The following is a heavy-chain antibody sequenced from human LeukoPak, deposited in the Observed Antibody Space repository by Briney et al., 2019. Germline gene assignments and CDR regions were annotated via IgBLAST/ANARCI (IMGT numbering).Heavy chain of an antibody. V-gene: IGHV3-23*01. CDR3: AKDGDGDYGFDY. D-gene: IGHD4-17*01. CDR1: GFTFSSYA. J-gene: IGHJ4*02. CDR2: ISGSGGST. Sequence: GGSLRLSCAASGFTFSSYAMSWVRQAPGKGLEWVSAISGSGGSTYYADSVRGRFTISRDNSKNTLYLQMNSLRAEDTAVYYCAKDGDGDYGFDYWGQGTLVTVSS.